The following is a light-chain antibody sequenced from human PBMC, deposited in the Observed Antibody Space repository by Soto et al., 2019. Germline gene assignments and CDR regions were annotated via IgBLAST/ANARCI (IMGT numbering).Light chain of an antibody. J-gene: IGLJ1*01. Sequence: QSVLTQPASVSGSPGQSITISCTGTSSDVGGYHYVSWYQQHPGKAPKLLIYEVTNRPSGVSNRFSGSKSDNTASLTISGLQAEDEAEYYCSAYTSRSAVFGTGTKLTVL. CDR1: SSDVGGYHY. CDR2: EVT. CDR3: SAYTSRSAV. V-gene: IGLV2-14*01.